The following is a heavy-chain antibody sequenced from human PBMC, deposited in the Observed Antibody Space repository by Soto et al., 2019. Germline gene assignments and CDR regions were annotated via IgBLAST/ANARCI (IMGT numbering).Heavy chain of an antibody. V-gene: IGHV3-7*05. CDR1: GFTLSAYW. Sequence: EVQLEESGGDLVQPGGSLRLSCAASGFTLSAYWMTWVRQAPGKGLEWVAKINRDGRKKSYLDSVRGRFTISRDNVGNSLYLQMESLRAYDTALYYCARDVSPGSSSLYLDAFDIWGQGTMVTVSS. D-gene: IGHD6-13*01. CDR2: INRDGRKK. J-gene: IGHJ3*02. CDR3: ARDVSPGSSSLYLDAFDI.